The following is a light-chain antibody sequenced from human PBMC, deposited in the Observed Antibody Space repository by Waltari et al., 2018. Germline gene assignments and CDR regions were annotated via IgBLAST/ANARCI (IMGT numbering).Light chain of an antibody. V-gene: IGLV2-8*01. CDR3: SSYAGSNTFV. CDR2: AVS. CDR1: SGDVGGYNY. J-gene: IGLJ1*01. Sequence: QSALTQSPSASGSPGQSVTISCTGTSGDVGGYNYVSWYQQHPGKAPRLMLYAVSNRPSGVPDRFSGSKSGNPASLTVSGLQAEDEADYYCSSYAGSNTFVFGAGTRVTVL.